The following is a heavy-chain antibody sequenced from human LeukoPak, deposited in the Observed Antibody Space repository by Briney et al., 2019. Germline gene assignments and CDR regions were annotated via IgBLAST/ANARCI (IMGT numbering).Heavy chain of an antibody. Sequence: PGASVKVSCKASGYTFTSYYMHWVRQAPGQGLEWMGIINPSGGSTSYAQKSQGRVTMTRDTSTSTVYMELSSLRSEDTAVYYCARDGFQDDFWSGYIDYWGQGTLVTVSS. CDR3: ARDGFQDDFWSGYIDY. J-gene: IGHJ4*02. CDR1: GYTFTSYY. CDR2: INPSGGST. V-gene: IGHV1-46*01. D-gene: IGHD3-3*01.